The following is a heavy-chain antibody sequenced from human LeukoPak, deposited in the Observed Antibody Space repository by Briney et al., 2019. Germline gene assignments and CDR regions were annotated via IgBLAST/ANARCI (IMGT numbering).Heavy chain of an antibody. D-gene: IGHD3-22*01. CDR1: GFTFSSYA. CDR3: ARGHYYDSSGYYDY. V-gene: IGHV3-23*01. CDR2: ISGSGGST. Sequence: GGSLRLSCAASGFTFSSYAMSWVRQAPGKGLEWVSAISGSGGSTYYADSVKGRFTISRDNSKNTLYLQMNSLRAEDTAVYYCARGHYYDSSGYYDYWGQGTLVTVSS. J-gene: IGHJ4*02.